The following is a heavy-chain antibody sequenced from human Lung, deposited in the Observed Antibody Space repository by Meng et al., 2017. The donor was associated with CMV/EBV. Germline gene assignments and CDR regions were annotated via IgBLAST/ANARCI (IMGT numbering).Heavy chain of an antibody. Sequence: QAQVVQSGGEVKKPGASVKVSCKSSGYTFTNYGITWVRQAPGKGLEWMGWINAYNGDTNCAQTLQGRVTMTPDTSTSTAYMELRSLRSDDTAVYYCARVEVGITSGDYWGQGTLVTVFS. CDR2: INAYNGDT. J-gene: IGHJ4*02. V-gene: IGHV1-18*01. CDR3: ARVEVGITSGDY. CDR1: GYTFTNYG. D-gene: IGHD1-26*01.